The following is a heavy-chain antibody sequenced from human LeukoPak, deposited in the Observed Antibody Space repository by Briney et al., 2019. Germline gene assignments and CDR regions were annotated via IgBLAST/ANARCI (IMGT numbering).Heavy chain of an antibody. CDR2: ISGSGGST. CDR1: GFTFSSYA. Sequence: GGSLRLSCAASGFTFSSYAMSWVRQAPGKGLEWVSAISGSGGSTYYADSVKGRFTISRDNSKNTLYLQMNSLRAEDTAVYYCAKLEYYYGSGSPVDYWGQGTLVTVSS. J-gene: IGHJ4*02. CDR3: AKLEYYYGSGSPVDY. D-gene: IGHD3-10*01. V-gene: IGHV3-23*01.